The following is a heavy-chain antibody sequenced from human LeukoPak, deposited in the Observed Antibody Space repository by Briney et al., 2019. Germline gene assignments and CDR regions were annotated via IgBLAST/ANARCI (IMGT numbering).Heavy chain of an antibody. D-gene: IGHD6-13*01. CDR2: IYYSGST. CDR3: AYSSSWSSRGAFDY. J-gene: IGHJ4*02. Sequence: SETLSLTCTVSGGSFSSYYWSWIRQPPGKGLEWIGYIYYSGSTNYNPSLKSRVTTSGDTSKNQCSLKLSSVTAADTAGYYCAYSSSWSSRGAFDYRGQRTLGTVSS. V-gene: IGHV4-59*01. CDR1: GGSFSSYY.